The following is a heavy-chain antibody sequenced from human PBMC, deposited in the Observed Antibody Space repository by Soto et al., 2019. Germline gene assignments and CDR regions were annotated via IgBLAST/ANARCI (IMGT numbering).Heavy chain of an antibody. V-gene: IGHV3-21*01. J-gene: IGHJ4*02. CDR2: ISSGSSYI. Sequence: EVQLVESGGGLVKPGGSLRLSCAASGFTFSSYSMNWVRQAPGKGLEWVSSISSGSSYIYYADSVKGRFTISRDNAKNSLYLQMSSLRADDTAVYYCARDGSGHLGAPFYFDYWGQGTLVTVSS. CDR1: GFTFSSYS. CDR3: ARDGSGHLGAPFYFDY. D-gene: IGHD1-26*01.